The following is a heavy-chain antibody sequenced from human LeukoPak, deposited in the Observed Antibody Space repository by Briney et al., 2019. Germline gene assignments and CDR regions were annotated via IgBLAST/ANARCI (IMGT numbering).Heavy chain of an antibody. V-gene: IGHV3-30*18. Sequence: PGRSLRLSCAASGFTFSSYGMHGVRQAPGKGLEGVAVISYDGSNKYYAESVKGRFTISRTNSKNTLYLQMNSLRAEDTAVYYCAKERLGGNYGDYAVDYWGQGTMVTVSA. D-gene: IGHD4-17*01. CDR2: ISYDGSNK. J-gene: IGHJ4*02. CDR3: AKERLGGNYGDYAVDY. CDR1: GFTFSSYG.